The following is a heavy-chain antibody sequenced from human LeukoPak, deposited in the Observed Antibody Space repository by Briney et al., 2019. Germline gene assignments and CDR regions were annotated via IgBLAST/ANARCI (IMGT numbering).Heavy chain of an antibody. CDR1: GFTFSRHA. J-gene: IGHJ6*02. V-gene: IGHV3-64*01. Sequence: GGSLRLSCAASGFTFSRHAMHWVRRAPGKGLELVSSISRNGDSTGYGNSVKGRFTISRDNSKNTLYLQVGTLRIEDMAIYYCARSSGDSDHYYGMDVWGQGTTVTVSS. CDR2: ISRNGDST. CDR3: ARSSGDSDHYYGMDV. D-gene: IGHD1-26*01.